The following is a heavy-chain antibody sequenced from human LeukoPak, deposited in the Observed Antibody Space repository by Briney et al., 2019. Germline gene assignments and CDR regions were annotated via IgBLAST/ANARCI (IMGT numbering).Heavy chain of an antibody. CDR3: ARGVYHFDY. V-gene: IGHV3-21*06. J-gene: IGHJ4*02. CDR2: ISGSGNYI. Sequence: PGGSPRLSCAASGFTFSSYNMNWVRQAPGKGLEWVSSISGSGNYIFYADSVKGRFTISRDNAKNSLYLQMNSLRAEDTAVYYCARGVYHFDYWGQGTLVTVSS. D-gene: IGHD2-8*01. CDR1: GFTFSSYN.